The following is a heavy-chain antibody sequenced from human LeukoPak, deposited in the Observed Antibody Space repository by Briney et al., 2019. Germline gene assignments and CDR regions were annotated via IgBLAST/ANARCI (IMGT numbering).Heavy chain of an antibody. CDR2: ISAYNGNT. J-gene: IGHJ4*02. Sequence: ASVKVSCKASGYTFTSYRISWVRQAPGQGLEWMGWISAYNGNTNYAQKFQDRVTMTTDTSTNTAYMELRSLRSVDTAVYHCAASGWSKPYYFDYWGQGTLVTVSS. CDR3: AASGWSKPYYFDY. V-gene: IGHV1-18*01. CDR1: GYTFTSYR. D-gene: IGHD6-19*01.